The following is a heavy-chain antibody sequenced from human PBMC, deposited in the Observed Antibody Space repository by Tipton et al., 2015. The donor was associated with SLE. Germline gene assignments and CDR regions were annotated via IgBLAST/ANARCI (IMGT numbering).Heavy chain of an antibody. Sequence: TLSLTCNVSGVSISSSYWSWIRQPAGKGLEWIGRIYTSGATDDNPSLKSRVTMSVDMSKNQIFLKMTSVTAADSAVYFCARDRGEGYRDAFDVWGQGTVVTVSS. V-gene: IGHV4-4*07. D-gene: IGHD5-24*01. CDR3: ARDRGEGYRDAFDV. J-gene: IGHJ3*01. CDR2: IYTSGAT. CDR1: GVSISSSY.